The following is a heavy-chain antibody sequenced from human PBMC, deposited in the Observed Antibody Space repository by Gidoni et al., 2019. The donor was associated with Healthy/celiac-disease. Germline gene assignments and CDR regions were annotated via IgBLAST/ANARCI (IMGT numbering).Heavy chain of an antibody. V-gene: IGHV3-64D*09. Sequence: EVQLVEPGGGLVQPGGSLRLSCSASGFTFSSYAMHWVRQAPGKGLEYVSAISSNGGSTYYADSVKGRFTISRDNSKNTLYLQMSSLRAEDTAVYYCVKGVGSGSLAFDYWGQGTLVTVSS. D-gene: IGHD6-19*01. CDR3: VKGVGSGSLAFDY. CDR2: ISSNGGST. CDR1: GFTFSSYA. J-gene: IGHJ4*02.